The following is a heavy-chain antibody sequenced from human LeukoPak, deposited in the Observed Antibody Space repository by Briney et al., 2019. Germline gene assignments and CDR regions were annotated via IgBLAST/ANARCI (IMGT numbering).Heavy chain of an antibody. CDR1: GYTLTELS. V-gene: IGHV1-24*01. D-gene: IGHD1-26*01. CDR2: FDFEDGET. CDR3: ATELPRGLLSY. Sequence: GGSVKVSSKVSGYTLTELSMHWVRQAPGKGLEWMGGFDFEDGETTYAQKFQGRVTMTEDTPTDTAYMDLRSLRSEDTAVYYCATELPRGLLSYWGQGTHVTDSS. J-gene: IGHJ4*02.